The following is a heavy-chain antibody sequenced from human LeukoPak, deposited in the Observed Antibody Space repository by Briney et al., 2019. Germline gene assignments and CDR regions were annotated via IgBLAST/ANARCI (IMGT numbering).Heavy chain of an antibody. V-gene: IGHV4-34*01. CDR3: ARKGVSDLYYFDS. Sequence: PSETLSLTCTVSGGSISSYYWSWIRQPPGKGLEWIGEINHSGSTNYNPSLKSRVTISVDTSKNQISLKLRSVTAADTAVYYCARKGVSDLYYFDSWGQGTLVTVSS. CDR2: INHSGST. D-gene: IGHD3-16*01. J-gene: IGHJ4*02. CDR1: GGSISSYY.